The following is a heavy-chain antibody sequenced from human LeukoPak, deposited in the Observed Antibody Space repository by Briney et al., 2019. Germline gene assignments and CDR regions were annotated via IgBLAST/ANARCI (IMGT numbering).Heavy chain of an antibody. CDR3: AKDPYSGSPVYAFDI. CDR1: GFTVSSNY. CDR2: IYSGGST. J-gene: IGHJ3*02. Sequence: GGSLRLSCAASGFTVSSNYMSWVRQAPGKGLEWVSVIYSGGSTYYADSVKGRFTISRDNSKSTLYLQMNSLRAEDTAVYYCAKDPYSGSPVYAFDIWGQGTMVTVSS. D-gene: IGHD6-13*01. V-gene: IGHV3-53*05.